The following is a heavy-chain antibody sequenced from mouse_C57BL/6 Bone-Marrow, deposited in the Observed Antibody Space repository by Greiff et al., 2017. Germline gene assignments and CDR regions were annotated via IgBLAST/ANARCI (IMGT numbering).Heavy chain of an antibody. Sequence: QVQLQQSGAELMKPGASVKLSCKATGYTFTGYCIEWVKQRPGHVLEWIGDILPGSGSSNSNEKFKGKATFTADTSSITAYMELSSLTTEDSAIYYCARWGYAMDYWGKGTSVTVSS. J-gene: IGHJ4*01. CDR1: GYTFTGYC. V-gene: IGHV1-9*01. CDR3: ARWGYAMDY. CDR2: ILPGSGSS.